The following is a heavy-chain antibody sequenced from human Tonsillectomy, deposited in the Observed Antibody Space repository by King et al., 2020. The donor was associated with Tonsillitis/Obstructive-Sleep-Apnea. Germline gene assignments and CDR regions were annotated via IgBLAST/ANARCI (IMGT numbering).Heavy chain of an antibody. D-gene: IGHD2-15*01. CDR2: ISSSGSTI. Sequence: QLVQSGGGLVQPGGSLRLSCAASGFTFSSYEMNWVRQAPGKGLEWVSYISSSGSTIYYADSVKGRFTISRNNAKNSLYLQLNSLRAEDTAVYYCARDLIGGYCYWGQGTLVTVSS. V-gene: IGHV3-48*03. J-gene: IGHJ4*02. CDR3: ARDLIGGYCY. CDR1: GFTFSSYE.